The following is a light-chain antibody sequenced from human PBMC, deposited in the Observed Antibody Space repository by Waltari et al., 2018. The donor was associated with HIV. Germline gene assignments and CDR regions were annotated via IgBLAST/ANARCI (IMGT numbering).Light chain of an antibody. CDR2: GNT. J-gene: IGLJ2*01. CDR3: QSYDSSLSGVV. Sequence: QSVLTQPPSVSGAPGQRVTISCTGGSSNIGAGYDVHWYQQLPGTAPKLLIYGNTNRPSGVPDRFSGCKSGPSASLAITGLQAEDESDYYCQSYDSSLSGVVFGGGTKLTVL. V-gene: IGLV1-40*01. CDR1: SSNIGAGYD.